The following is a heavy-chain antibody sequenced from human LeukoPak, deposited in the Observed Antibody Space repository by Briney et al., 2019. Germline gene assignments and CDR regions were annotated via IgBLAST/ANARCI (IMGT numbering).Heavy chain of an antibody. CDR2: IKPSGGST. Sequence: GASVKVSCKASGYTFTSYFMHWVRQAPGQGLEWMGIIKPSGGSTTYAQKFQGRVTITRDMSTSTVYMELSSLRSEDTAVYYCARAGVAEEGSNWFDPWGQGTLVTVSS. J-gene: IGHJ5*02. CDR1: GYTFTSYF. V-gene: IGHV1-46*01. D-gene: IGHD2-15*01. CDR3: ARAGVAEEGSNWFDP.